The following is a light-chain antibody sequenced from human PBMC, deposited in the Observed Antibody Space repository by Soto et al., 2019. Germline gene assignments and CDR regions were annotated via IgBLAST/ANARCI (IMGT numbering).Light chain of an antibody. Sequence: EVVLTQSPATLSLSPGERATLSCRASQTLANYLAWYQQRPGQAPRLLIYDAANRATGIPARFSGSVSGTDVILTISSLEPEDSAVYYCQQRSDSYTFGQGTTLEIK. CDR3: QQRSDSYT. J-gene: IGKJ2*01. CDR2: DAA. CDR1: QTLANY. V-gene: IGKV3-11*01.